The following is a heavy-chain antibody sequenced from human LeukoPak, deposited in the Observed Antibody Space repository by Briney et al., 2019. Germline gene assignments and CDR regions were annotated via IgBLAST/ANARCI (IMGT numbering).Heavy chain of an antibody. D-gene: IGHD6-19*01. Sequence: SETLSLTCAVYGGSFSGYYWSWIRQPPGKGLEWIGEINHSGSTNYNPSLKSRVTISVDTSKNQFSLKLSSVTAADTAVYYCARGRTKPSGWYSLGNNWFDPWGQGTRVTVSS. CDR1: GGSFSGYY. J-gene: IGHJ5*02. CDR2: INHSGST. V-gene: IGHV4-34*01. CDR3: ARGRTKPSGWYSLGNNWFDP.